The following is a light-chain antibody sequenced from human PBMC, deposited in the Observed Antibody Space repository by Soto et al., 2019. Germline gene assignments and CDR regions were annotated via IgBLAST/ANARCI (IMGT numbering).Light chain of an antibody. J-gene: IGLJ3*02. V-gene: IGLV2-23*02. CDR1: SSDVGSHNF. CDR2: EVT. Sequence: QSALTQSASVSGSPGQSITISCTGTSSDVGSHNFVSWYQQRPGKAPKLMIFEVTKRPSGVSSRFSASKSGNTASLTISGVQAEDEADYYCCSYAGTTTWVFGGGTKLTVL. CDR3: CSYAGTTTWV.